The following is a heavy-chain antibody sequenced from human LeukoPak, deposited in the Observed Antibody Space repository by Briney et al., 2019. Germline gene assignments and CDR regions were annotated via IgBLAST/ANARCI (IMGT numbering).Heavy chain of an antibody. D-gene: IGHD1-26*01. J-gene: IGHJ4*02. CDR2: IYTNGNT. CDR3: ARGPDHAKVGY. V-gene: IGHV4-61*02. Sequence: SQTLSLTCTVSGASFTAGNYKSSWLRQPAGKGLEWIGRIYTNGNTDYSPSLKSRVTISIDMSKNQFFLKLSAVTAADTAVYYCARGPDHAKVGYWGQGTLVTVSS. CDR1: GASFTAGNYK.